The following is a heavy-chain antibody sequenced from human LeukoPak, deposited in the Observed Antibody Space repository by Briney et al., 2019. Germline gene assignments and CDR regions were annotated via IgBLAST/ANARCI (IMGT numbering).Heavy chain of an antibody. J-gene: IGHJ3*02. CDR3: ARDPDIAAAGSAFDI. D-gene: IGHD6-13*01. CDR2: ITKDGSKK. V-gene: IGHV3-7*03. Sequence: GGSLRLSCAASGFTFSSYGMPWVRQAPGKGLEGVADITKDGSKKYYADSVKGRFTISRDKAKNSLYLQMNSLRAEDTAVYYCARDPDIAAAGSAFDIWGQGTMVTVSS. CDR1: GFTFSSYG.